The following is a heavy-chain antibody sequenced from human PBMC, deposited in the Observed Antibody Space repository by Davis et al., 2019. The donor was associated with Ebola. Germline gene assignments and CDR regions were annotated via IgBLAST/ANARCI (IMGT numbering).Heavy chain of an antibody. CDR3: ARGASSWGPIDY. CDR1: GYTFTGYY. CDR2: INPNSGGT. D-gene: IGHD3-16*01. J-gene: IGHJ4*02. Sequence: ASVKVSCKASGYTFTGYYMHWVRQAPGQGLEWMGWINPNSGGTNYAQKLQGRVTMTTDTSTSTAYMELRSLRSDDTAVYYCARGASSWGPIDYWGQGTLVTVSS. V-gene: IGHV1-2*02.